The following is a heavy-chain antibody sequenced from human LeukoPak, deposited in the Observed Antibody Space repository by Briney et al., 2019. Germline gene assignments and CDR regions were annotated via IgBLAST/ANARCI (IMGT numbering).Heavy chain of an antibody. D-gene: IGHD2-8*01. CDR2: IYYTGST. CDR3: ARHEWHPTMDV. Sequence: SETLSLTCTVSGGSINSNTYYWGWIRRPPGKGLEWIGSIYYTGSTYYNPSLKSRVTISVDTSKNQFSLKLSSVTAADTAVYYCARHEWHPTMDVWGQGTTVTVAS. J-gene: IGHJ6*02. V-gene: IGHV4-39*01. CDR1: GGSINSNTYY.